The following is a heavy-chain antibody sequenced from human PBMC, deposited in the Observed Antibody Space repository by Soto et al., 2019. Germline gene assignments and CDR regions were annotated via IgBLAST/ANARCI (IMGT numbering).Heavy chain of an antibody. CDR3: ARGVTHYYYYYMDV. V-gene: IGHV3-66*01. CDR2: IYSGGST. CDR1: GFTVSSNY. Sequence: GGSLRLSCAASGFTVSSNYMSWVRQAPGKGLERVSVIYSGGSTYYADSVKGRFTISRDNSKNTLYPQMNSLRAEDTAVYYCARGVTHYYYYYMDVWGKGTTVTVSS. J-gene: IGHJ6*03.